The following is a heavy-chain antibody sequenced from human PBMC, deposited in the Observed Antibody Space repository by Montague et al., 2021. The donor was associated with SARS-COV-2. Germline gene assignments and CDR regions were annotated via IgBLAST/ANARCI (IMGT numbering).Heavy chain of an antibody. CDR3: ARVGSLGNFDY. V-gene: IGHV6-1*01. Sequence: CAISGDSDSRDRPARKWIKHSPSRGLVWLGRTCHMSKWYNDYAVSVKSRVTINPDTSKNQFSLQLNSVTPEDSAVYYCARVGSLGNFDYWGQGTLVTVSS. CDR1: GDSDSRDRPA. CDR2: TCHMSKWYN. J-gene: IGHJ4*02. D-gene: IGHD3-16*01.